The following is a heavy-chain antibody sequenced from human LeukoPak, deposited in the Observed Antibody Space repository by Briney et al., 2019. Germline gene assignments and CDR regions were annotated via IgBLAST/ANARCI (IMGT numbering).Heavy chain of an antibody. CDR1: GGSISSSSYC. J-gene: IGHJ4*02. D-gene: IGHD2-21*02. CDR3: ARRVVTAMSYFDY. V-gene: IGHV4-39*01. Sequence: PSETLSLTCTVSGGSISSSSYCWGWIRQPPGKGLEWIGSIYYSGSTYYNPSLKSRVTISVDTSKNQFSLKLSSVTAADTAVYYCARRVVTAMSYFDYWGQGTLVTVSS. CDR2: IYYSGST.